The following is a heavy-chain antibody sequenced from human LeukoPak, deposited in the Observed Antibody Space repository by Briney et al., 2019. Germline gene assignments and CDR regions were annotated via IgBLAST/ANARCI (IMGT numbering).Heavy chain of an antibody. V-gene: IGHV1-2*02. Sequence: ASVKVSCKASGYAFTGCYMHWVRQAPGQGLEWMGWINPNSGGTNYAQKFQGRVTMTRDTSISTAYMELSRLRSDDTAVYYCARIAAAVDYWGQGTLVTVSS. J-gene: IGHJ4*02. CDR3: ARIAAAVDY. D-gene: IGHD6-13*01. CDR1: GYAFTGCY. CDR2: INPNSGGT.